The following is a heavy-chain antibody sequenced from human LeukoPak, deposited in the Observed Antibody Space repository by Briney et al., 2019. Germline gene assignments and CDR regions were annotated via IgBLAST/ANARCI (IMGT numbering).Heavy chain of an antibody. CDR3: ARDRAAAAGTT. CDR1: GFTFSSYS. J-gene: IGHJ4*02. V-gene: IGHV3-48*04. D-gene: IGHD6-13*01. CDR2: ISSSSSTI. Sequence: PGGSLRLSCAASGFTFSSYSMNWVRQAPGKGLEWVSYISSSSSTIYYADPVKGRFTISRDNAKNSLYLQMNSLRAEDTAVYYCARDRAAAAGTTWGQGTLVTVSS.